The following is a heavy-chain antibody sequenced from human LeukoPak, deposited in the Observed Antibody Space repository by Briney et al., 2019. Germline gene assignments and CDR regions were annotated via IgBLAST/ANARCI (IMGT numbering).Heavy chain of an antibody. Sequence: GESLKIFCKASGYRFTSKWIAWLRQVPGKGLEWMGIIYPGDSDIRYSPSFQGQVTISVDKSISSASLQWSSLKASDTATYYCARRSEGMATSAFDYWGQGTVVTVST. J-gene: IGHJ4*02. D-gene: IGHD5-24*01. V-gene: IGHV5-51*01. CDR2: IYPGDSDI. CDR3: ARRSEGMATSAFDY. CDR1: GYRFTSKW.